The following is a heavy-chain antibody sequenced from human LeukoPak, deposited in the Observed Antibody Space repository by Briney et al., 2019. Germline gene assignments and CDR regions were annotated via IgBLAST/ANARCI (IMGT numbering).Heavy chain of an antibody. Sequence: LSLTCTVSGDSINSYYWSWIRQAPGKGLEWVSYISSSGSTIYYADSVKGRFTISRDNAKNSLYLQMNSLRAEDTAVYYCARRATVTTSFDYWGQGTLVTVSS. V-gene: IGHV3-11*04. D-gene: IGHD4-17*01. J-gene: IGHJ4*02. CDR1: GDSINSYY. CDR2: ISSSGSTI. CDR3: ARRATVTTSFDY.